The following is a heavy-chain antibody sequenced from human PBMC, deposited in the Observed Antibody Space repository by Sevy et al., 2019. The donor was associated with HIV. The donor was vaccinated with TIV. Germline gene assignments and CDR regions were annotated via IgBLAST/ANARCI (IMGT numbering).Heavy chain of an antibody. J-gene: IGHJ6*03. CDR1: GFTFSGSA. CDR3: TSRSTGDYVLVSSYYYYYMDV. V-gene: IGHV3-73*01. Sequence: GGSLRLSCAASGFTFSGSAMHWVRQASGKGLEWVGRIRSKANSYATAYAASVKGRFTISRDDSKNTAYLQMNSLKTEDTAVYYCTSRSTGDYVLVSSYYYYYMDVWGKGTTVTVSS. D-gene: IGHD4-17*01. CDR2: IRSKANSYAT.